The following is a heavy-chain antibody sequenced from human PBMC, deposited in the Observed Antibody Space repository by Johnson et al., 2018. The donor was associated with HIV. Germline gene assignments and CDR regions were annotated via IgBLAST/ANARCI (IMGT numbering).Heavy chain of an antibody. Sequence: VQLVESGGGVVRPGGSLRLSCAASGSTFDDYGMSWVRQAPGKGLEWVSGINWNGGSTGYVDSVKGRFTISRDNAKNSLYLQMNSLRAEDTALYYCARDFVAFGECTAFDIWGQGTMVTVSS. CDR2: INWNGGST. CDR3: ARDFVAFGECTAFDI. J-gene: IGHJ3*02. CDR1: GSTFDDYG. D-gene: IGHD3-10*01. V-gene: IGHV3-20*04.